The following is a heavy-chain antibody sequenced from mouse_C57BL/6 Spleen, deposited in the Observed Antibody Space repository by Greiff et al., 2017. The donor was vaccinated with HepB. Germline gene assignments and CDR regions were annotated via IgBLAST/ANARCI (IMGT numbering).Heavy chain of an antibody. Sequence: VQLQQPGAELVMPGASVKLSCKASGYTFTSYWMHWVKQRPGQGLEWIGEIDPSDSYTNYNQKFKGKSTLTVDKSSSTAYMQLSSLTSEDSAVYYCARGTAQAGAMDYWGQGTSVTVSS. CDR3: ARGTAQAGAMDY. D-gene: IGHD3-2*02. V-gene: IGHV1-69*01. J-gene: IGHJ4*01. CDR2: IDPSDSYT. CDR1: GYTFTSYW.